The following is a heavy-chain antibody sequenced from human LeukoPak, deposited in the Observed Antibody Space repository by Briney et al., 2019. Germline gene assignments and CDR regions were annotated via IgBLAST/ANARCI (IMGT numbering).Heavy chain of an antibody. J-gene: IGHJ4*02. CDR3: TRVGYIDEGIDY. Sequence: GGSLRLSCAASRFTFSSYAMSWVRQAPGKGLEWVANIKQDGSKKSYVDSVKGRFTISRDNAKNSLYLQMNSLRAEDTAIYYCTRVGYIDEGIDYWGQGTLVTVSS. V-gene: IGHV3-7*04. CDR2: IKQDGSKK. CDR1: RFTFSSYA. D-gene: IGHD5-24*01.